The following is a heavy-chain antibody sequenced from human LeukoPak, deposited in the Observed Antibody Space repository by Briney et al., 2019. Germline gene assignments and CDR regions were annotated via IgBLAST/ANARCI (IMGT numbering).Heavy chain of an antibody. CDR2: ITGDGGST. CDR3: AKDKDYDRSGFSDGFDF. J-gene: IGHJ3*01. V-gene: IGHV3-43*02. Sequence: GGSLRLSCAASGFPFHNYAMHWVRQAPGKGLEWVSLITGDGGSTYYSDSVKGRFTISRDNNKNSLYLQLNSLRTEDTAFYYCAKDKDYDRSGFSDGFDFWGQGTMVTAST. D-gene: IGHD3-22*01. CDR1: GFPFHNYA.